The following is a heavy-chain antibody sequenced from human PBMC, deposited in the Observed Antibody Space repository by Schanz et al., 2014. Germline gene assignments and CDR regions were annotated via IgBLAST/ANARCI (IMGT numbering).Heavy chain of an antibody. D-gene: IGHD6-13*01. V-gene: IGHV3-23*04. CDR3: TTQQLGSHYLYGMDV. CDR1: GFIFSAYT. Sequence: VQLVESGGGLVKPGESLRLSCAASGFIFSAYTMNWVRQAPGKGLEWVAAINGSGNATYYADSVKGRFTISRDNSKNTLYLQMKSLRVEDTAVYYCTTQQLGSHYLYGMDVWGQGTTXTVSS. J-gene: IGHJ6*02. CDR2: INGSGNAT.